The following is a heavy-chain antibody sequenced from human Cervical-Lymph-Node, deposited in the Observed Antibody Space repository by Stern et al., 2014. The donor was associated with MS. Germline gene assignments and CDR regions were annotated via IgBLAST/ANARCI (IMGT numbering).Heavy chain of an antibody. Sequence: QVQLVQSGAEVKKPGASVKVSCETSVYIFSDYYIHWLRQAPGQGLEWLGWINPRNGVTRNSQKFQGRLTMTRDTSISTAYMALTRLGSDDTAVYFCARDFGPTELTAFFFDIWGQGTLVTVSS. J-gene: IGHJ4*02. V-gene: IGHV1-2*02. CDR1: VYIFSDYY. CDR2: INPRNGVT. D-gene: IGHD2/OR15-2a*01. CDR3: ARDFGPTELTAFFFDI.